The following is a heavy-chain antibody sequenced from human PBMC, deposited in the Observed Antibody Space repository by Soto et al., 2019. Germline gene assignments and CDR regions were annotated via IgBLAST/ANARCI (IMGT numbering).Heavy chain of an antibody. V-gene: IGHV1-2*04. CDR1: GYTFTGYY. D-gene: IGHD2-2*01. CDR3: ASTSSDYYYYYGMDV. CDR2: INPNSGGT. J-gene: IGHJ6*02. Sequence: ASVKVSCKASGYTFTGYYMHWVRQAPGQGLEWMGWINPNSGGTNYAQKFQGWVTITRDTSISTAYMELSRLRSDDTAVYYCASTSSDYYYYYGMDVWGQGTTVTVSS.